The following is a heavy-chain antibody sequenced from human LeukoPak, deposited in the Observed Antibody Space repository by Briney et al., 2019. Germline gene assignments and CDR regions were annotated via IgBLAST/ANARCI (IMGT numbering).Heavy chain of an antibody. Sequence: GASVKVSCKASGYTFTGYYMHWVRQAPGQGLEWMGWISAYNGNTNYAQKLQGRVTMTTDTSTSTAYMELRSLRSDDTAVYYCARWRHYYGSGSAFDYWGQGTLVTVSS. V-gene: IGHV1-18*04. CDR3: ARWRHYYGSGSAFDY. J-gene: IGHJ4*02. D-gene: IGHD3-10*01. CDR2: ISAYNGNT. CDR1: GYTFTGYY.